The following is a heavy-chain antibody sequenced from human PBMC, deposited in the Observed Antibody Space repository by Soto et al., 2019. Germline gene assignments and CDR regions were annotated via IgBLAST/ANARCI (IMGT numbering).Heavy chain of an antibody. CDR2: ISSSSSYI. CDR1: GFTFSSYW. J-gene: IGHJ1*01. D-gene: IGHD6-13*01. V-gene: IGHV3-21*01. CDR3: ARGGYSSSCYPLYFQH. Sequence: GGSLRLSCAASGFTFSSYWMSWVRQAPGKGLEWVSSISSSSSYIYYADSVKGRFTISRDNAKNSLYLQMNSLRAEDTAVYYCARGGYSSSCYPLYFQHWGQGTLVTVSS.